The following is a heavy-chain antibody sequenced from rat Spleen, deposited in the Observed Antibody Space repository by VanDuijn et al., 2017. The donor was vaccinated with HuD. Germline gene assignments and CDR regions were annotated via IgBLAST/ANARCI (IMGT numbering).Heavy chain of an antibody. V-gene: IGHV5-7*01. Sequence: EVQLVESGGGLVQPGRSLKLSCAASGFTFSDYNMAWVRQAPTKGLEWVATISYDGSSSYYRDSVKGRFTISRDNAKSTLYLQMDSLRSEDTATYYCARQVTALDYWGQGVMATVSS. CDR2: ISYDGSSS. J-gene: IGHJ2*01. CDR3: ARQVTALDY. D-gene: IGHD1-10*01. CDR1: GFTFSDYN.